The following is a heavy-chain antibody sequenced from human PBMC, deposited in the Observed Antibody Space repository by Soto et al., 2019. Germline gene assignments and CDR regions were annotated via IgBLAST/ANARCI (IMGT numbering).Heavy chain of an antibody. CDR1: GATLDTFINYG. CDR3: ARGAAAKMLVLRYDALES. Sequence: QVQLVQSGAEVKKPGSSVRVSCKASGATLDTFINYGITWVRQAPGQGLEWMGGIIPVFGAANHAQKFQGRVTISADESTSTVNMELSSLISDDTAVDYWARGAAAKMLVLRYDALESWGQGTMVTVSS. V-gene: IGHV1-69*12. D-gene: IGHD3-16*01. J-gene: IGHJ3*01. CDR2: IIPVFGAA.